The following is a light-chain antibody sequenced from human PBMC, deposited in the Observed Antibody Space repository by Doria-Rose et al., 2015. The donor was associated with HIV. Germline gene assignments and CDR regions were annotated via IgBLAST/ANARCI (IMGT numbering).Light chain of an antibody. Sequence: EIVLTQSPGTLSLSPGERATLSRMASQSFSSTYLAWYQQKPGQAPSLLIYDGSTRATGIPDRVSASGSGTDFTLTINRLEPEDFALYYCHQYGTSWTFGQGTKVEI. V-gene: IGKV3-20*01. CDR2: DGS. CDR1: QSFSSTY. CDR3: HQYGTSWT. J-gene: IGKJ1*01.